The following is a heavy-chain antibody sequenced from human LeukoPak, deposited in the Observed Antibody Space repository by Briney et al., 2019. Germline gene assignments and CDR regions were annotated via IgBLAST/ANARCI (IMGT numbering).Heavy chain of an antibody. CDR2: ISSDGSNR. Sequence: PGRSLRLSCAASGFTFFTYAMYWVRQAPGKGLECVAVISSDGSNRDYADSVKGRFTISRDNSKNTLYLQMNSLRAEDTAVYYCAKGYSITGPKGVGFDYWGQGTLVTASS. CDR3: AKGYSITGPKGVGFDY. D-gene: IGHD6-13*01. V-gene: IGHV3-30*04. CDR1: GFTFFTYA. J-gene: IGHJ4*02.